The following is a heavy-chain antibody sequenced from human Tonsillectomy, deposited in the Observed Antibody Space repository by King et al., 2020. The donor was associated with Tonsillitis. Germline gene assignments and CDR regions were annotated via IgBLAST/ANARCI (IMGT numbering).Heavy chain of an antibody. D-gene: IGHD1-7*01. CDR2: IYYSGGT. V-gene: IGHV4-39*01. Sequence: QLQESGPGLVKPSETLSLTCTVSGGSISSSTYYWGWIRQPPGKGLDWIGIIYYSGGTYYNPSLRSRVTISGDTSKNLFSLRLTSVTAADTAVYYCARLELRGMTYYGMDVWGQGTTVTVSS. J-gene: IGHJ6*02. CDR1: GGSISSSTYY. CDR3: ARLELRGMTYYGMDV.